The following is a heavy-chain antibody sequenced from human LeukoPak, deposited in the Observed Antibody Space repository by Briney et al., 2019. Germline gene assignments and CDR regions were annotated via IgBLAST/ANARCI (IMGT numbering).Heavy chain of an antibody. J-gene: IGHJ4*02. Sequence: PSETLSLTCTVSGGSISSYYWSWIRQPPGKGLEWIGYIYYSGSTNYNPSLKSRVTISVDTSKNQFSLKLSSVTAADTAVYYCARDREIGNFDYWGQGTLVTVSS. CDR1: GGSISSYY. D-gene: IGHD1-26*01. CDR3: ARDREIGNFDY. CDR2: IYYSGST. V-gene: IGHV4-59*12.